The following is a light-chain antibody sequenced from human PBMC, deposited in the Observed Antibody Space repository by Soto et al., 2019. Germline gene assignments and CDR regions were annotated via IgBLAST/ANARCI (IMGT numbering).Light chain of an antibody. V-gene: IGLV2-14*03. CDR2: DVS. CDR1: SSDVGGYNY. Sequence: QSALTQPASVSGSPGQSITISCTGTSSDVGGYNYVSWYQRHPGKAPKLMIFDVSNRPSGVSNRFSGSKSANTASLTISGLQAEDVSDYFCSSYTCTTAPYVSVPVSVVTDL. J-gene: IGLJ1*01. CDR3: SSYTCTTAPYV.